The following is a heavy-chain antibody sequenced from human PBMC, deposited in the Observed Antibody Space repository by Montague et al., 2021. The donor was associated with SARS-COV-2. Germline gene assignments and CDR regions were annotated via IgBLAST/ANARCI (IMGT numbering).Heavy chain of an antibody. J-gene: IGHJ3*02. CDR1: GDSITNTYW. CDR2: VYQSGGT. CDR3: ARGRVDLGATGLKVVFDI. Sequence: SETLSLTCAVSGDSITNTYWWTWVRQSPGKGLEWIGEVYQSGGTHCNPSLKSRVTVSLDKSKNQFSLNLSSVTAADTAVYYCARGRVDLGATGLKVVFDIWGQGTVVTVSS. V-gene: IGHV4-4*02. D-gene: IGHD1-26*01.